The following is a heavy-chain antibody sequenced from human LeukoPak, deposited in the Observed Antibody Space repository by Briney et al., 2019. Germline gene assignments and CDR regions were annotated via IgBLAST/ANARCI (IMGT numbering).Heavy chain of an antibody. V-gene: IGHV3-30*18. CDR1: GFTFSSYG. Sequence: PGGSLRLSCAASGFTFSSYGMHWVRQAPGKGLEWVAVISYDGSNIYYADSVKGRFTISRDNSKNTLYLQMNSLRGEDTAVYYCAKDPGKFWSGHDYWGQGTLVTVSS. J-gene: IGHJ4*02. CDR3: AKDPGKFWSGHDY. CDR2: ISYDGSNI. D-gene: IGHD3-3*01.